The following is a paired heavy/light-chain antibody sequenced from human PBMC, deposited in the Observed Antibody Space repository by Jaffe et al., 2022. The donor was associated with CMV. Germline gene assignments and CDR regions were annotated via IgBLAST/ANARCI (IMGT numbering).Heavy chain of an antibody. D-gene: IGHD2-21*02. V-gene: IGHV3-21*01. Sequence: EVQLVESGGGLVKPGGSLRLSCAASGFTFSSYSMNWVRQAPGKGLEWVSSISSSSSYMYYADSVKGRFTISRDNAKNSLYLQMNSLRAEDTAVYYCARRCGGDCYSGESYYYYGMDVWGQGTTVTVSS. CDR2: ISSSSSYM. CDR1: GFTFSSYS. CDR3: ARRCGGDCYSGESYYYYGMDV. J-gene: IGHJ6*02.
Light chain of an antibody. V-gene: IGLV1-44*01. CDR2: SNN. J-gene: IGLJ2*01. CDR1: SSNIGSNT. Sequence: QSVLTQPPSASGTPGQRVTISCSGSSSNIGSNTVNWYQQLPGTAPKLLIYSNNQRPSGVPDRFSGSKSGTSASLAISGLQSEDEADYYCAAWDDSLNGVGFGGGTKLTVL. CDR3: AAWDDSLNGVG.